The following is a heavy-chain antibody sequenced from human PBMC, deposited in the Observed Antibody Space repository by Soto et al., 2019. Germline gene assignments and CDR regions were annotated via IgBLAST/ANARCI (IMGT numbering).Heavy chain of an antibody. CDR3: TRVRQLGLDY. CDR1: GFTFSSYS. Sequence: EVQLVDSGGGLVQPGGSLRLSCAASGFTFSSYSMIWVRQAPGKGLGWVSYISSGSSTIYYADSVKGRFTVSRDNAKNSLYLQMNSLRDEDTAVYYCTRVRQLGLDYWGQGTLVTVSS. CDR2: ISSGSSTI. V-gene: IGHV3-48*02. J-gene: IGHJ4*02. D-gene: IGHD1-1*01.